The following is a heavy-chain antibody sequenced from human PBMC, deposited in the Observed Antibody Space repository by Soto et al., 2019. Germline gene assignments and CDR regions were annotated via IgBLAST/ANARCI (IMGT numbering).Heavy chain of an antibody. Sequence: PSETLSLTCTVSGGSISSSSYYWGWIRQPPGKGLEWIGSIYYSGSTYYNPSLKSRVTISVDTSKNQFSLKLSSVTAADTAVYYCARDASTVGANWFDPWGQGTLVTVSS. CDR3: ARDASTVGANWFDP. D-gene: IGHD1-26*01. J-gene: IGHJ5*02. V-gene: IGHV4-39*07. CDR2: IYYSGST. CDR1: GGSISSSSYY.